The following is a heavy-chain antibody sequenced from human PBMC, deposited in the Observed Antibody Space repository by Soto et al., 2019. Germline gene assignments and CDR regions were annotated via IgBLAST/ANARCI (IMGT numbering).Heavy chain of an antibody. V-gene: IGHV3-23*01. D-gene: IGHD2-2*01. CDR1: GFTFSSYA. CDR3: AKENPPPKWYPGWYFDY. CDR2: ISGSGGST. Sequence: GGSLRLSCAASGFTFSSYAMSWVRQAPGKGLEWVSAISGSGGSTYYADSVKGRFTISRDNSKNTLYLQMNSLRAEDTAVYYWAKENPPPKWYPGWYFDYGGQGTLVPFSS. J-gene: IGHJ4*02.